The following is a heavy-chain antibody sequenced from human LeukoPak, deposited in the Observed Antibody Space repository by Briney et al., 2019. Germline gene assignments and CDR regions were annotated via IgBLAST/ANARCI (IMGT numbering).Heavy chain of an antibody. Sequence: GASVKVSCKASGYTFTGYYMHWVRQAPGQGLEWMGWINPNSGGTNHAQKFQGRVTMTRDTSISTAYMELSRLRSDDTAVYYCARSQYSGSYSFDYWGQGTLVTVSS. V-gene: IGHV1-2*02. D-gene: IGHD1-26*01. CDR1: GYTFTGYY. J-gene: IGHJ4*02. CDR2: INPNSGGT. CDR3: ARSQYSGSYSFDY.